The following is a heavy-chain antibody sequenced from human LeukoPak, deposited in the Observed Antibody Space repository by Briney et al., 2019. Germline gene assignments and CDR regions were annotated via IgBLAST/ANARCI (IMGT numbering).Heavy chain of an antibody. CDR1: GSSISSYY. V-gene: IGHV4-59*08. CDR2: IYYSGST. D-gene: IGHD6-19*01. Sequence: SETLSLTCTVSGSSISSYYWSWIRQPPGKGLEWIGYIYYSGSTNYNPSLKSRVTISVDTSKDQFSLKLSSVTAADTAVYYCASLIAVDAFDIWGQGTMVTVSS. CDR3: ASLIAVDAFDI. J-gene: IGHJ3*02.